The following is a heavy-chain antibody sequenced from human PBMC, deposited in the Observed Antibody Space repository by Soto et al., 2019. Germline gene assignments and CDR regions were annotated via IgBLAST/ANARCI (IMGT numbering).Heavy chain of an antibody. J-gene: IGHJ6*02. D-gene: IGHD3-16*02. CDR2: IIPIFGTA. CDR1: GGTFSSYA. V-gene: IGHV1-69*01. CDR3: ARALITFGGVIVTYYYGMDV. Sequence: QVQLVQSGAEVKKPGSSVKVSCKASGGTFSSYAISWVRQAPGQGLEWMGGIIPIFGTANYAQKFQGRVTITADESTSTAYMELSSLRSEETAVYYCARALITFGGVIVTYYYGMDVWGQGTTVTVSS.